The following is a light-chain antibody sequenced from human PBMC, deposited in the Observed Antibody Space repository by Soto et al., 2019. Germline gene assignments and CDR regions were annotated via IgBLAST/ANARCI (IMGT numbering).Light chain of an antibody. J-gene: IGLJ3*02. CDR3: SSYTSSSTVV. V-gene: IGLV2-14*01. CDR2: DVS. Sequence: QSALTQPASVSGSPGQSITISCTGTSSDVGGYNYVCWYQQHPGKAPKLIIYDVSNRPSGVSNRFSASKSGNTASLSISGRQAEDEADYYCSSYTSSSTVVFGGGTKLTVL. CDR1: SSDVGGYNY.